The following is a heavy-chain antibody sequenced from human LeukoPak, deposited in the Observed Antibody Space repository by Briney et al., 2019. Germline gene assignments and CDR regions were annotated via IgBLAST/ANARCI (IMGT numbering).Heavy chain of an antibody. D-gene: IGHD3-22*01. CDR3: ARDHGPDYYDSSGYYSPFDY. J-gene: IGHJ4*02. CDR2: IIPILGIA. V-gene: IGHV1-69*04. Sequence: SVKVSCKASGYTFTGYYMHWVRQAPGQGLEWMGRIIPILGIANYAQKFQGRVTITADKSTSTAYMELSSLRSEDTAVYYCARDHGPDYYDSSGYYSPFDYWGQGTLVTVSS. CDR1: GYTFTGYY.